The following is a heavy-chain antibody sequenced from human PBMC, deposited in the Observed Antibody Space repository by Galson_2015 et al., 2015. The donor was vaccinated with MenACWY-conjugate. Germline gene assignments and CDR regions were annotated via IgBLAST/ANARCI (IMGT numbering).Heavy chain of an antibody. J-gene: IGHJ4*02. CDR2: INSDGRST. CDR1: GFTFSTYW. D-gene: IGHD1-26*01. CDR3: ARLGGNYRTTSHFDY. V-gene: IGHV3-74*01. Sequence: SLRLSCAASGFTFSTYWMHWVRQAPGKGLVWVSRINSDGRSTSYADSVKGRFTISRDNAKNTLYLQMNSLRAEDTAVYYCARLGGNYRTTSHFDYWGQGTLVTVFS.